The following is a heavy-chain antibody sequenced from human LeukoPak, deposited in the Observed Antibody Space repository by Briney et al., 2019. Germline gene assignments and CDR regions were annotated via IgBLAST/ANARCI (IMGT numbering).Heavy chain of an antibody. CDR1: GGSFSGYY. V-gene: IGHV4-34*01. CDR2: INHSGST. Sequence: SETLSLTCAVYGGSFSGYYWSWIRQPPGKGLEWIGEINHSGSTNYNPSLKSRVTISVDTSKNQFSLKLGSVTAADTAVYYCARGGYYYDSSGYYRPDYYFDYWGQGTLVTVSS. CDR3: ARGGYYYDSSGYYRPDYYFDY. D-gene: IGHD3-22*01. J-gene: IGHJ4*02.